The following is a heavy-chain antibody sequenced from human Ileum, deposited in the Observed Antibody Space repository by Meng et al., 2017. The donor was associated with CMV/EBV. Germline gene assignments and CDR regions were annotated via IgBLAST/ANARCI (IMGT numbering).Heavy chain of an antibody. CDR3: VRDNDFSNYY. J-gene: IGHJ4*02. CDR1: GSIFSHYN. V-gene: IGHV3-21*06. Sequence: GGSLRLSCAASGSIFSHYNMNWARQAPGKGLEWVSLIVSSGSDMFYADSVRGRFTISRDNAKSSLYLQMNSLRVENTAMYYCVRDNDFSNYYWGLGTLVTVSS. CDR2: IVSSGSDM. D-gene: IGHD4-11*01.